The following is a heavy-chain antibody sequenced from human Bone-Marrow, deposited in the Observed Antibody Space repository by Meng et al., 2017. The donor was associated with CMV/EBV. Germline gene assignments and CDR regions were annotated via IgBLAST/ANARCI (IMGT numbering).Heavy chain of an antibody. CDR3: ARAKITMVRGGNWFDP. Sequence: ASVKVSCKASGYTFISYGISWVRQAPGQGLEWMGWISGYNGNTNYAQKVQGRVTVTTDTSTSTAYMELSRLRSDDTAVYYCARAKITMVRGGNWFDPWGQGTLVTVSS. CDR2: ISGYNGNT. V-gene: IGHV1-18*01. CDR1: GYTFISYG. D-gene: IGHD3-10*01. J-gene: IGHJ5*02.